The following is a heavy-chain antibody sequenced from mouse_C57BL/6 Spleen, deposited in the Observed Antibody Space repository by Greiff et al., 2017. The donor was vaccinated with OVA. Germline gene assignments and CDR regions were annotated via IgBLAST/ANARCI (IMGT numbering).Heavy chain of an antibody. D-gene: IGHD2-4*01. V-gene: IGHV1-50*01. CDR1: GYTFTSYW. CDR2: IDPSDSYT. J-gene: IGHJ4*01. CDR3: ARHDYVSMDY. Sequence: QVQLKQPGAELVKPGASVKLSCKASGYTFTSYWMQWVKQRPGQGLEWIGEIDPSDSYTNNNQKFKGKATLTVDTSSSTAYMQLSSLTSEDTAVYYCARHDYVSMDYWGQGTSVTVSS.